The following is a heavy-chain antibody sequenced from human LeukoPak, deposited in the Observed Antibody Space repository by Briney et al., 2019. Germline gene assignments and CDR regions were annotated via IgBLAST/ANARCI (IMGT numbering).Heavy chain of an antibody. CDR3: AKGGYNWNGGDAFDI. V-gene: IGHV3-21*04. J-gene: IGHJ3*02. CDR1: GFTFSSYS. CDR2: ISSSSSYI. Sequence: GGSLRLSCAASGFTFSSYSMNWVRQAPGKGLEWVSSISSSSSYIYYADSVKGRFTISRDNAKNSLYLQMNSLRAEDTAVYYCAKGGYNWNGGDAFDIWGQGTMVTVSS. D-gene: IGHD1-1*01.